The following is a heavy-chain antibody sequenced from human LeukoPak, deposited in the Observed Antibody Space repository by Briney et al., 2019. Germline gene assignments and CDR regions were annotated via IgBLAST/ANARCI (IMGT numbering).Heavy chain of an antibody. CDR3: TRVVVVGKHAFDI. Sequence: SVKVSCKASGGTFSSYAISWVRQAPGQGLEWMGGIIPIFGTANYAQKFQGRVTITTDESTSTAYMELSSLRSEDTAVYYCTRVVVVGKHAFDIWGQGTMVTVSS. D-gene: IGHD3-22*01. V-gene: IGHV1-69*05. J-gene: IGHJ3*02. CDR2: IIPIFGTA. CDR1: GGTFSSYA.